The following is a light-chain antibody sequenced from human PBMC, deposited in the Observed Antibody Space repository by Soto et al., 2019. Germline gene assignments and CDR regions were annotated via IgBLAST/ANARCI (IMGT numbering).Light chain of an antibody. Sequence: DIQMTQSPSSLSASVGDRVTITCRASQSISSYLYWYQQKPGKAPKLLIYAASSLQSGVPSRFSGSGAGTDFTLTISSLQPEDFATYYCQQSYSTPPETFGQGTKVEIK. CDR1: QSISSY. V-gene: IGKV1-39*01. J-gene: IGKJ1*01. CDR2: AAS. CDR3: QQSYSTPPET.